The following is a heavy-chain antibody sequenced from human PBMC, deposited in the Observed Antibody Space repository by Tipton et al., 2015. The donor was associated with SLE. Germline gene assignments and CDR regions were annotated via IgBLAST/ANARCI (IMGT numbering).Heavy chain of an antibody. J-gene: IGHJ4*02. V-gene: IGHV3-23*01. D-gene: IGHD2-15*01. CDR3: AKWAVVVVVAATGPFDY. CDR1: GFSFGSYG. Sequence: SLRLSCAASGFSFGSYGMSWVRQAPGKGLEWVSAISGSGGSTYYADSVKGRFTISRDNSKNTLYLQMNSLRAEDTAVYYCAKWAVVVVVAATGPFDYWGQGTLVTVSS. CDR2: ISGSGGST.